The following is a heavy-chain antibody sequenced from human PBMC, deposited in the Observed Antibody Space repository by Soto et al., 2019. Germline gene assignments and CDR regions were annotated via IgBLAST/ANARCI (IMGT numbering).Heavy chain of an antibody. CDR1: GFPFDDSA. V-gene: IGHV3-9*01. CDR3: AKDLTFTIFEDGMHV. D-gene: IGHD3-3*01. CDR2: ISRNSGSI. Sequence: EVQLVESGGDLVQPGRSLRLSCVASGFPFDDSAMHWVRQPPGEGLEWVSGISRNSGSIAYADSVEGRFTISRDNAKKSLYLQMNSLRPEDTALYYCAKDLTFTIFEDGMHVWGQGTTVTVSS. J-gene: IGHJ6*02.